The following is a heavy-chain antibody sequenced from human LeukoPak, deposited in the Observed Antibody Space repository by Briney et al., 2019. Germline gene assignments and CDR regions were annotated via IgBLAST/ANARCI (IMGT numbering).Heavy chain of an antibody. D-gene: IGHD3-10*01. Sequence: GGSLRLSCAASGFTFSNNWLHWVRQAPGKGLVWVSRINSDGSSTTYADFVKGRFTISRDNSKNTLYLQMNSLGAEDTAVYYCAKVLRSYSFGGGYFDYWGQGTLVTVSS. CDR3: AKVLRSYSFGGGYFDY. J-gene: IGHJ4*02. CDR1: GFTFSNNW. CDR2: INSDGSST. V-gene: IGHV3-74*03.